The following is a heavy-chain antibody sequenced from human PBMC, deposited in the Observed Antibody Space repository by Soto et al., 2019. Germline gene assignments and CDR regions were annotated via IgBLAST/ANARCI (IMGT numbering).Heavy chain of an antibody. CDR3: VKDYYGSLRYYFDY. CDR2: ISYDGTKK. D-gene: IGHD3-10*01. V-gene: IGHV3-30*18. CDR1: GFTFSSYG. Sequence: QVQLVESGGGVVQPGRSLRLSCVASGFTFSSYGMHWVRQAPGKGLEWVAGISYDGTKKYYADSVKGRFTISRDKSKNTLYLQMNRLRVEDTSVYYCVKDYYGSLRYYFDYWGQGTLVTVPS. J-gene: IGHJ4*02.